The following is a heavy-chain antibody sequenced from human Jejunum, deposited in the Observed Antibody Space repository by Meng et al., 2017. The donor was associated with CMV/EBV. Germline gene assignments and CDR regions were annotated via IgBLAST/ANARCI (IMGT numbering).Heavy chain of an antibody. CDR2: ISGSGGSA. D-gene: IGHD3/OR15-3a*01. V-gene: IGHV3-23*01. CDR3: AKDRDWGYYFDS. CDR1: VFTFYGYA. Sequence: CAASVFTFYGYAMSWVRQAPGKGLEWVSAISGSGGSAYYADSVKGRFTISRDNAKNTLFLQMNSLRAEDTALYYCAKDRDWGYYFDSWGQGTLVTVSS. J-gene: IGHJ4*02.